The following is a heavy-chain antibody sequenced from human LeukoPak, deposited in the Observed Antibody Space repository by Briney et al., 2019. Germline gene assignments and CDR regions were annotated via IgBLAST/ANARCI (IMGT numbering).Heavy chain of an antibody. Sequence: GGSLRLSCAASGFTFSSYAMHWVRQAPGKGLEWVAVISYDGSNKYYADSVKGRFTISRDNSKNTLYLQMNSLRAEDTAVYYCARGPWVEWLYLDYWGQGTLVTVSS. V-gene: IGHV3-30-3*01. CDR3: ARGPWVEWLYLDY. CDR1: GFTFSSYA. D-gene: IGHD3-3*01. J-gene: IGHJ4*02. CDR2: ISYDGSNK.